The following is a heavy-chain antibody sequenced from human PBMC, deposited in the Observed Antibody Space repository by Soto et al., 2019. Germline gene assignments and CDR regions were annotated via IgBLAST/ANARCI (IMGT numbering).Heavy chain of an antibody. J-gene: IGHJ4*02. V-gene: IGHV1-8*01. Sequence: QVQLVQSGAEVKKPGASVKVSCKASGYTFTRYDINWVRQATGQGLEWMGWMNPNSGNTGYAQKFQGRVTMTRNTSISKAYMQLSSLGPDDTAVYCSARCRVGRRFLEGLYAGMVCFDCWGQGTLVTVSS. CDR3: ARCRVGRRFLEGLYAGMVCFDC. CDR2: MNPNSGNT. CDR1: GYTFTRYD. D-gene: IGHD3-3*01.